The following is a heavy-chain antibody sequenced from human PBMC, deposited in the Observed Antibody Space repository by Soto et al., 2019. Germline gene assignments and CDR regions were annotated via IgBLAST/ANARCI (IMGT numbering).Heavy chain of an antibody. D-gene: IGHD3-10*01. CDR1: GFTFSNAW. Sequence: PGGSLRLSCAAPGFTFSNAWMSWVRQAPGKGLEWVGRIKSKTDGGTTDYAAPVKGRFTISRDDSKNTLYLQMNSLKTEDTAVYYCTTDDLYYGSGSYWPLDYWGQGTLVTVSS. CDR3: TTDDLYYGSGSYWPLDY. J-gene: IGHJ4*02. V-gene: IGHV3-15*01. CDR2: IKSKTDGGTT.